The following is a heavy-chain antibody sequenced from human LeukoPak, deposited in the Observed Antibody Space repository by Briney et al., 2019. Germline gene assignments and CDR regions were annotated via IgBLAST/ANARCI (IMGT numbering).Heavy chain of an antibody. CDR2: ISYDGSNK. J-gene: IGHJ4*02. CDR3: ARRAGAYSHPYDY. Sequence: RPGGSLRLSCAASGFTFSSYAMHWVRQAPGKGLEWVAVISYDGSNKYYADSVKGRFTISRDNSKNTLYLQMNSLRAEDTAVYYCARRAGAYSHPYDYWGQGTLVTVSS. CDR1: GFTFSSYA. D-gene: IGHD4/OR15-4a*01. V-gene: IGHV3-30*14.